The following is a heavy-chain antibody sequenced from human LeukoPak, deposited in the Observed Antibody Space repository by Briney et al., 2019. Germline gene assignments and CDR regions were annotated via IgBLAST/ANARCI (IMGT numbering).Heavy chain of an antibody. D-gene: IGHD3-22*01. CDR2: ISAYNGNT. Sequence: ASVTVSCKASGYTFTNYGISWVRQAPGQGLEWMGWISAYNGNTNYAQKLQGRVTMTTDTSTSTAYMELRSLRSDDTAVYYCARPLRSEVGYYDSSGYYYDWFDPWGQGTLVTVSS. CDR3: ARPLRSEVGYYDSSGYYYDWFDP. V-gene: IGHV1-18*01. J-gene: IGHJ5*02. CDR1: GYTFTNYG.